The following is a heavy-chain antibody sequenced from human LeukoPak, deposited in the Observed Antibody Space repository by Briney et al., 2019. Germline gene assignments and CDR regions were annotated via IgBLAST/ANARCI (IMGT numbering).Heavy chain of an antibody. CDR3: ARGSLYGDYYYGMDV. J-gene: IGHJ6*02. V-gene: IGHV3-21*01. CDR2: ISSSSGYI. Sequence: GGSLRLPCAASGFTFSSYSMNWVRQAPGKGLEWVSSISSSSGYIYYADSVKGRFTISRDNAKNSLYLQMNSLRAEDTAVYYCARGSLYGDYYYGMDVWGQGTTVTVSS. D-gene: IGHD4-17*01. CDR1: GFTFSSYS.